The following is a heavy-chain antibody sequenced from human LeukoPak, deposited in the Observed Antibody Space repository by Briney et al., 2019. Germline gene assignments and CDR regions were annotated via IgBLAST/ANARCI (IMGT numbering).Heavy chain of an antibody. V-gene: IGHV4-39*01. Sequence: SETLSLTCTVSGGSISSTSYYWGWIRQPPGRGLEWIAGIYYSGTTYYNPSLKSRVTISVDTSKNQFSLKPSSVSAADTAVYYCARQISSGTQPCDWFDPWGQGTLVTVSS. CDR2: IYYSGTT. CDR1: GGSISSTSYY. J-gene: IGHJ5*02. CDR3: ARQISSGTQPCDWFDP. D-gene: IGHD6-19*01.